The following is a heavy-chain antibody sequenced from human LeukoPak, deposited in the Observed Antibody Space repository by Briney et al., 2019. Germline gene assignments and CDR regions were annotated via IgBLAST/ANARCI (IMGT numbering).Heavy chain of an antibody. CDR2: INPNSGGA. V-gene: IGHV1-2*04. D-gene: IGHD3-16*01. Sequence: ASVKVSCKASGYTFTGYYMHWVRQAPGQGLEWMGWINPNSGGANYAQKFQGWVTMTRDTPISTAYMELSRLRSDDTAVYYCARSSLGGYYYGVDVWGQGTTVTVSS. CDR3: ARSSLGGYYYGVDV. J-gene: IGHJ6*02. CDR1: GYTFTGYY.